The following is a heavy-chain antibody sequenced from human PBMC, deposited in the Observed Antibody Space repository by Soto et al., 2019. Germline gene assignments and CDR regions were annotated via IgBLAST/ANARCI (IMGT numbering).Heavy chain of an antibody. Sequence: SSETLSLTCAVSGGSISSSNWWSWVRQPPGKGLEWIGEIYHSGSTNYNPSLKSRVTISVDKSKNQFSLKLSSVTAADTAVYYCARGGVFGVVIIPHPYYYYYYGMDVWGQGTTVTVS. CDR1: GGSISSSNW. CDR3: ARGGVFGVVIIPHPYYYYYYGMDV. V-gene: IGHV4-4*02. CDR2: IYHSGST. D-gene: IGHD3-3*01. J-gene: IGHJ6*02.